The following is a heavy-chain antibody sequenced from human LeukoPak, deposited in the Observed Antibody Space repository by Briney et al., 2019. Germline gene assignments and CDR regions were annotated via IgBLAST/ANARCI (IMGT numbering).Heavy chain of an antibody. J-gene: IGHJ5*02. CDR2: IYYTGST. D-gene: IGHD5-18*01. Sequence: SETLSLTCSVSGGSLTSHSWSWIRQPPGQGLEWIGFIYYTGSTDNNPSLRSRVTISIDTSKNQFSLKLTSVTAADTAVYYCARGYSYGSPRFDPWGQGTLVTVSS. CDR3: ARGYSYGSPRFDP. CDR1: GGSLTSHS. V-gene: IGHV4-59*11.